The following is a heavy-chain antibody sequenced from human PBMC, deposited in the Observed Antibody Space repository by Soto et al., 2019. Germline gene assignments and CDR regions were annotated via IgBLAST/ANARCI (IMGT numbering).Heavy chain of an antibody. V-gene: IGHV2-5*02. D-gene: IGHD2-2*01. Sequence: QITLKESGPTLVKPTQTLTLTCTFSGFSRSTSGLGVCWIRHPPGTALEWLALIYWDDDKRYSTSLKSRLTSTKDTSKTKVVLTMTNMDPVDTATYYCAHMVGYCSSTSCYVRWFDPWGQGTLVTVSS. CDR1: GFSRSTSGLG. J-gene: IGHJ5*02. CDR2: IYWDDDK. CDR3: AHMVGYCSSTSCYVRWFDP.